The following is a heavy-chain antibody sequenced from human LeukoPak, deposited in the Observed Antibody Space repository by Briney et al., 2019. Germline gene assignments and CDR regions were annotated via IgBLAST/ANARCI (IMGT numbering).Heavy chain of an antibody. D-gene: IGHD2-2*01. Sequence: GGSLRLSCAASGFTFSSYAMSWVRQAPGKGLEWVSAISGSGGSTYYADSVKGRFTISRDNSKNTLYLQMNSLRAEDTAVYYCAKVGATSSTSHAGDAFDIWGQGTMVTVSS. J-gene: IGHJ3*02. V-gene: IGHV3-23*01. CDR1: GFTFSSYA. CDR3: AKVGATSSTSHAGDAFDI. CDR2: ISGSGGST.